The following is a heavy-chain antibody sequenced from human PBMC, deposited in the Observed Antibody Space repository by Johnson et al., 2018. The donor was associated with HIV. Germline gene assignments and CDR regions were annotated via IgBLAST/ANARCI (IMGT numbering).Heavy chain of an antibody. J-gene: IGHJ3*02. V-gene: IGHV3-30*04. CDR1: GFTFSSYA. CDR2: IPYDGSNK. D-gene: IGHD1-14*01. CDR3: AKESDHFDAVASDI. Sequence: QVQLVESGGGVVQPGRSLRLSCAASGFTFSSYAMHWVRQAPGKGLEWVAVIPYDGSNKYYPDSLKGRSTISRDNSQNILYLHMNSLRTDDTAMYYCAKESDHFDAVASDIWGQGTMVTVSS.